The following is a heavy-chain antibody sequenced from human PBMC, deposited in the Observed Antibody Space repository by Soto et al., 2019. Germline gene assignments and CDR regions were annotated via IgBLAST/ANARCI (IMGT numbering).Heavy chain of an antibody. Sequence: GGSLRLSCAASGFTFSSYSMNWVRQAPGKGLEWVSSISSSSSYIFYADSVKGRFTISRDNAKNSLYLQMNSLRAEDTAVYYCARAIQLYYYYGMDVWGQGTTVTVSS. CDR3: ARAIQLYYYYGMDV. V-gene: IGHV3-21*01. CDR2: ISSSSSYI. J-gene: IGHJ6*02. CDR1: GFTFSSYS. D-gene: IGHD5-18*01.